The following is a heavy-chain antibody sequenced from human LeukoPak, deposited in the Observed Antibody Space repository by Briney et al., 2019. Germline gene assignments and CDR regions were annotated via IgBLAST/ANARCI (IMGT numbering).Heavy chain of an antibody. D-gene: IGHD1-26*01. CDR1: GYSISSGYY. CDR3: ARAGIVGAIDY. J-gene: IGHJ4*02. V-gene: IGHV4-38-2*02. CDR2: IYHSGST. Sequence: SETLSLTCTVSGYSISSGYYWGWIRQPPGKGLEWIGSIYHSGSTYYNPSLKSRVTISVDTSKDQLSLKLSSVTAADTAVYYCARAGIVGAIDYWGQGTLVTVSS.